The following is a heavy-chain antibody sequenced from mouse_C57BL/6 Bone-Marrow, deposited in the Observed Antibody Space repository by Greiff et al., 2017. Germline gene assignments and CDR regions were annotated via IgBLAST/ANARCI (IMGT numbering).Heavy chain of an antibody. J-gene: IGHJ3*01. D-gene: IGHD1-3*01. CDR2: INPGSGGT. CDR3: ARANNKDAWFAY. Sequence: VQLQQSGAELVRPGTSVKVSCKASGYAFTNYLIEWVKQRPGQGLEWIGVINPGSGGTNYNEKFKGKATLTADKSSSTADMQLRSLTSEDSAVYFCARANNKDAWFAYCGQGTLVTVAA. V-gene: IGHV1-54*01. CDR1: GYAFTNYL.